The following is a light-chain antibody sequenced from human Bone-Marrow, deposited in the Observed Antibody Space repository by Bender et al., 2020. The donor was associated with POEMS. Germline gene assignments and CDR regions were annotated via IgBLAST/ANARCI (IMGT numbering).Light chain of an antibody. Sequence: QSALTQPASVSGSPGQSVTIPCTGTNDDVGPYNLVSWYQQHPGAAPRVIISEVPKRPSGVSSRFSASRSGHTASLTFPGVQAEDEADYYCCSYGTGDSPVIFGGGTKLTVL. V-gene: IGLV2-23*02. CDR1: NDDVGPYNL. CDR2: EVP. J-gene: IGLJ2*01. CDR3: CSYGTGDSPVI.